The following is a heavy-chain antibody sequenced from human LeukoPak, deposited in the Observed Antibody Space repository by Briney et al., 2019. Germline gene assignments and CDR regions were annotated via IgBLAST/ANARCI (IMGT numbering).Heavy chain of an antibody. CDR1: GGSFSGYY. Sequence: SETLSLTCAVYGGSFSGYYWSWIRQPPGKGLEWIGEINHSGSTNYNPSLKSRVTISVDTSKNQFSLMLSSVTAADTAVYYCARGVGLRVINWFDPWGQGTLVTVSS. D-gene: IGHD3-16*02. V-gene: IGHV4-34*01. CDR3: ARGVGLRVINWFDP. J-gene: IGHJ5*02. CDR2: INHSGST.